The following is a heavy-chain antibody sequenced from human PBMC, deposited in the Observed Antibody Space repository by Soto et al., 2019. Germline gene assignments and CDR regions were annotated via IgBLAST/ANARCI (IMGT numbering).Heavy chain of an antibody. CDR2: IYYSGST. J-gene: IGHJ6*02. CDR3: ARGHRPLYYYGMDV. V-gene: IGHV4-31*03. Sequence: TLSLTCTVSGGSISSGGYYWSWIRQHPGKGLEWIGYIYYSGSTYYNPSLKSRVTISVDTSKNQFSLKLSSVTAADTAVYYCARGHRPLYYYGMDVWGQGTTVTVSS. CDR1: GGSISSGGYY.